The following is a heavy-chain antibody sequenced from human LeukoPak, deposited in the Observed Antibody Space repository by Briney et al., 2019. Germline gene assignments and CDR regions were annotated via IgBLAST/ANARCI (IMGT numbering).Heavy chain of an antibody. D-gene: IGHD1-26*01. CDR3: ARGTVGATY. J-gene: IGHJ4*02. CDR1: GGSISSSSYY. Sequence: PSETLSLTCTVSGGSISSSSYYWGWIRQPPGKGLEWIGSIYYSGSTYYNPSLKSRVTIPVDTSKNQFSLKLSSVTAADTAVYYCARGTVGATYWGQGTLVTVSS. V-gene: IGHV4-39*07. CDR2: IYYSGST.